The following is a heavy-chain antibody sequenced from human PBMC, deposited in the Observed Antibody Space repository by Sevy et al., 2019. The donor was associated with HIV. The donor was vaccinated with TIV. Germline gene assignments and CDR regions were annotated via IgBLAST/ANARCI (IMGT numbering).Heavy chain of an antibody. CDR3: ARATGMAVAGTGGYFDF. J-gene: IGHJ4*01. V-gene: IGHV1-18*04. CDR2: ISTYNGNT. Sequence: ASVKVSCKISGYKVDMYGIAWVRQAPGQGLEWMGWISTYNGNTNYAQNFQGRVTMTTDTSTSVVYMELGGLRPDDTAVDYCARATGMAVAGTGGYFDFWGQGTLVTVSS. D-gene: IGHD6-19*01. CDR1: GYKVDMYG.